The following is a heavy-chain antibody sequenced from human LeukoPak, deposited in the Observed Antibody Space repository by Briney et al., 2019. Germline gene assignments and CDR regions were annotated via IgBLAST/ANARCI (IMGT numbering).Heavy chain of an antibody. V-gene: IGHV4-39*01. Sequence: GSLRLSCAASGFTFSSYAMSWVRQPPGKGLEWIGSIYYSGSTYYNPSLKSRVTIFVDTSKNQFSLKLSSVTAADTAVYYCARHVSGNWFDPWGQGTLVTVSS. CDR3: ARHVSGNWFDP. D-gene: IGHD3-10*01. CDR1: GFTFSSYA. J-gene: IGHJ5*02. CDR2: IYYSGST.